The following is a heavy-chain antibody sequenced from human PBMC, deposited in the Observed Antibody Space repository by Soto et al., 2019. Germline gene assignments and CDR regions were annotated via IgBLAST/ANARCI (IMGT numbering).Heavy chain of an antibody. CDR3: AREMTIVLVPAAIGADGMDV. CDR2: ISYDGSNK. Sequence: QVQLVESGGGVVQPGRSLRLSCAASGFTFSSYAMHWVRQAPGKGLEWVAVISYDGSNKYYADSVKGRFTISRDNSXXTXYXQMNSLRAEDTAVYYCAREMTIVLVPAAIGADGMDVWGQGTTVTVSS. V-gene: IGHV3-30-3*01. D-gene: IGHD2-2*01. CDR1: GFTFSSYA. J-gene: IGHJ6*02.